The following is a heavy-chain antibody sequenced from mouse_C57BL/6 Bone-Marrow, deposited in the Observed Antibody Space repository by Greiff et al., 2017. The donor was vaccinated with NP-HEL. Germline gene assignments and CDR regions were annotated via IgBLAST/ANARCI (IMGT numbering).Heavy chain of an antibody. CDR1: GYTFTSYG. D-gene: IGHD2-3*01. CDR2: IYPRSGNT. CDR3: ASDGYYAAWFAY. J-gene: IGHJ3*01. Sequence: VQRVESGAELARPGASVKLSCKASGYTFTSYGISWVKQRTGQGLEWIGEIYPRSGNTYYNEKFKGKATLTADKSSSTAYMELRSLTSEDSAVYFCASDGYYAAWFAYWGQGTLVTVSA. V-gene: IGHV1-81*01.